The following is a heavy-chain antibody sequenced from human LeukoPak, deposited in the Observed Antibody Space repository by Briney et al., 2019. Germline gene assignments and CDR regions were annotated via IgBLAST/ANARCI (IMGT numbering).Heavy chain of an antibody. CDR3: ARGARGYSYGYYLYYYYYYGMDV. Sequence: ASVKVSCKASGYTFTSYDINWVRQATGQGLEWMGWRNPNSGNTGYAQKFQGRVTMTRNTSISTAYMELSSLRSEDTAVYYCARGARGYSYGYYLYYYYYYGMDVWGQGTTVTVSS. CDR1: GYTFTSYD. J-gene: IGHJ6*02. CDR2: RNPNSGNT. D-gene: IGHD5-18*01. V-gene: IGHV1-8*01.